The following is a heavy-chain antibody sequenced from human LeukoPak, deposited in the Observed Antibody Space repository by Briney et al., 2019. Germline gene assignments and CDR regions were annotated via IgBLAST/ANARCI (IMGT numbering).Heavy chain of an antibody. CDR1: GGPFSGYY. D-gene: IGHD2-2*01. Sequence: PSETLSLTCAVYGGPFSGYYWSWIRQPPGKGLEWIGEINHSGSTNYNPSLKSRVTISVDTSNNQFSLRLGSVTAADTAVYYCATVYCSRTSCLDYWGQGTLVTVSS. V-gene: IGHV4-34*01. J-gene: IGHJ4*02. CDR2: INHSGST. CDR3: ATVYCSRTSCLDY.